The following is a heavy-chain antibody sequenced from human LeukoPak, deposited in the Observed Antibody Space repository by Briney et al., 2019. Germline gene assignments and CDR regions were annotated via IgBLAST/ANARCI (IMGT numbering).Heavy chain of an antibody. CDR3: ARLAGSGWWMLDY. V-gene: IGHV3-7*01. Sequence: GGSLRLSCAASGFTFTNYWMSWVRQAPGKGLEWVATIKQDGSDKYYVDSVKGRFTISRDNAKNSLSLQMSGLRAEDTAVCYCARLAGSGWWMLDYWGQGNLVTVSS. CDR1: GFTFTNYW. J-gene: IGHJ4*02. D-gene: IGHD6-19*01. CDR2: IKQDGSDK.